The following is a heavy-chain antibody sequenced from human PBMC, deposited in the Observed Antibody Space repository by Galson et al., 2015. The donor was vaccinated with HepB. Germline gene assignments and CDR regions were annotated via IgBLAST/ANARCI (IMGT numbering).Heavy chain of an antibody. V-gene: IGHV3-21*01. CDR1: GFTFSSFS. J-gene: IGHJ4*02. Sequence: SLRLSCAASGFTFSSFSMNWVRQAPGKGLEWVSSISDTSNYIYYADSVKGRFTISRDNAKNSLYLQMNSLRAEDTAVYYCARGTTVITFLLYWGQGTLVTVSS. CDR2: ISDTSNYI. CDR3: ARGTTVITFLLY. D-gene: IGHD4-23*01.